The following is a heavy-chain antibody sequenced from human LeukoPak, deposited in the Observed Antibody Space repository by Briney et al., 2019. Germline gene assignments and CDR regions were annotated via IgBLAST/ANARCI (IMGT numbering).Heavy chain of an antibody. CDR3: ARVDGNSYGFHAFDI. Sequence: GGSLRLSCAASGFTVSSNYMSWVRQAPGKGLEWVSVIYSGANSYYADSVKGRFTISRDNSENTLYLQMNSLRAEDMAVYYCARVDGNSYGFHAFDIWGQGTVVSVAT. V-gene: IGHV3-53*01. CDR1: GFTVSSNY. D-gene: IGHD5-24*01. J-gene: IGHJ3*02. CDR2: IYSGANS.